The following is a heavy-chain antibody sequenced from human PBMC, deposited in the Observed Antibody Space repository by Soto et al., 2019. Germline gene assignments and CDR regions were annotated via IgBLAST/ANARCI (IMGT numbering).Heavy chain of an antibody. D-gene: IGHD3-22*01. CDR1: GGSISSYS. Sequence: PSETLSLTCTVSGGSISSYSWSWIRQPPGKGLEWIGYMYHSGSTYYNPSLKSRVTISVDTSKNQFSLKLSSVTAADTAVYYCARDNNYDSSGLIDYWGQGTLVTVSS. V-gene: IGHV4-59*01. CDR2: MYHSGST. CDR3: ARDNNYDSSGLIDY. J-gene: IGHJ4*02.